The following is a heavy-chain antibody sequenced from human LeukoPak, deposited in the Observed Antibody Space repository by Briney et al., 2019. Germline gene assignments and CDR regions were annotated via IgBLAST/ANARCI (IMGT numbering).Heavy chain of an antibody. D-gene: IGHD3-22*01. CDR3: ARGLYYYDTSALGY. V-gene: IGHV4-34*01. J-gene: IGHJ4*02. Sequence: PSETLSLTCAVYGGSFSGFYWSWIRQPPGKGLEYIGEINHSGSTNYNPSLKSRVTISVDTSKNQFSLKLSSVTAADTAVYYCARGLYYYDTSALGYWGQGTLVTASS. CDR2: INHSGST. CDR1: GGSFSGFY.